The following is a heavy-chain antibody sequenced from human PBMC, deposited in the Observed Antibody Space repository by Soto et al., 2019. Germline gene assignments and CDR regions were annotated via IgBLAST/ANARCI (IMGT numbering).Heavy chain of an antibody. CDR3: ARVSSGYSYGYIFDY. CDR1: GGSISSYY. Sequence: PSETLSLTCTVSGGSISSYYWSWIRQPAGKGLEWIGRIYTSGSTNYNPSLKSRVTMSVDTSKNQFSLKLSSVTAAGTAVYYCARVSSGYSYGYIFDYRGKGTLVTVSS. V-gene: IGHV4-4*07. J-gene: IGHJ4*02. D-gene: IGHD5-18*01. CDR2: IYTSGST.